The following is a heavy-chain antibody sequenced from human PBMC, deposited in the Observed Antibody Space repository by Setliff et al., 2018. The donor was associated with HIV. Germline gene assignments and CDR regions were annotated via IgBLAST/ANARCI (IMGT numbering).Heavy chain of an antibody. V-gene: IGHV1-18*01. D-gene: IGHD5-12*01. J-gene: IGHJ6*02. CDR2: ISAYNGNT. CDR1: GYTFTSYG. CDR3: AKDRVRGYDSDYYYGMDV. Sequence: ASVKVSCKASGYTFTSYGISWVRQAPGQGLEWMGWISAYNGNTNYAQKLQGRVTMTTETSTGTAYMGLRSLRAEDTAVYYCAKDRVRGYDSDYYYGMDVWGQGTTVTVSS.